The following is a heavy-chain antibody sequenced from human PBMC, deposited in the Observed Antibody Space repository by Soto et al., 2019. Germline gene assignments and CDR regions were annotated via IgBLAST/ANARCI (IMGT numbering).Heavy chain of an antibody. D-gene: IGHD3-10*01. CDR1: GFTFSSYG. V-gene: IGHV3-30*18. CDR3: AKDIYWHYYGSGPLDV. J-gene: IGHJ6*02. Sequence: HPGGSLRLSCAASGFTFSSYGMQWVRQAPGKGLEWVAVISYDGSNKYYADSVKGRFTISRDNSKNTLYLQMNSLRAEDTAVYYCAKDIYWHYYGSGPLDVWGQGTTVTVSS. CDR2: ISYDGSNK.